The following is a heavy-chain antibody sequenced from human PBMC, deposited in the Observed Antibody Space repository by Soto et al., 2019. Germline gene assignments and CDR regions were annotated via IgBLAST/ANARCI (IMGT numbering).Heavy chain of an antibody. V-gene: IGHV4-30-4*01. CDR3: ATMGATTGSYFFEY. CDR1: GGSIGSGVYF. D-gene: IGHD1-26*01. Sequence: PSETLSLTCTVSGGSIGSGVYFWSWIRQPPGKGLEWIGFISYTGSAYYNPSLKSRVAISVDTSQNQFSLRLTSVTAADVALYYCATMGATTGSYFFEYWGQGTLVTVSS. J-gene: IGHJ4*02. CDR2: ISYTGSA.